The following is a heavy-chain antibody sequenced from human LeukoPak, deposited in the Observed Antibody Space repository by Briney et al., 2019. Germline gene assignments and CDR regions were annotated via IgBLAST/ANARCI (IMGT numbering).Heavy chain of an antibody. J-gene: IGHJ4*02. V-gene: IGHV1-2*02. Sequence: ASVKVSCKASGYTFTDYYMHWVRQAPGQGLEWMGWINPNNGGTSYAQKFQGRVTMTRDTSITTSYMELPSLTSDDTAVYYCARGYSSPVPNFDYWGQGTLVTVSS. CDR2: INPNNGGT. CDR3: ARGYSSPVPNFDY. D-gene: IGHD6-13*01. CDR1: GYTFTDYY.